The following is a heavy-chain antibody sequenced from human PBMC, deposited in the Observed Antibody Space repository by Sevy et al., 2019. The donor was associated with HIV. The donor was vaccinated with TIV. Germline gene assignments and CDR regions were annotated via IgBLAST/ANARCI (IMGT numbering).Heavy chain of an antibody. CDR1: GFTFSKHA. J-gene: IGHJ3*02. D-gene: IGHD2-8*02. V-gene: IGHV3-30*02. CDR3: ARDRKVLLVVYAITFDAFDI. Sequence: GGSLRLSCTASGFTFSKHAMHWVRQGPGKGPEWVAFIRNDGSHEYDADSVKGRFTISRDNSKNTLYLQMNSLRPEDTAVYYCARDRKVLLVVYAITFDAFDIRGQGTMVTVSS. CDR2: IRNDGSHE.